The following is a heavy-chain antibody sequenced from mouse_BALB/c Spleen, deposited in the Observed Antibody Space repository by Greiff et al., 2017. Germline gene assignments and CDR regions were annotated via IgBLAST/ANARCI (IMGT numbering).Heavy chain of an antibody. CDR2: IYPGNSDT. Sequence: EVQLQQSGTVLARPGASVKMSCKASGYSFTSYWMHWVKQRPGQGLEWIGAIYPGNSDTSYNQKFKGKAKLTAVTSASTAYMELSSLTNEDSAVYYCTREYGNPAWFAYWGQGTLVTVSA. J-gene: IGHJ3*01. D-gene: IGHD2-10*02. CDR1: GYSFTSYW. V-gene: IGHV1-5*01. CDR3: TREYGNPAWFAY.